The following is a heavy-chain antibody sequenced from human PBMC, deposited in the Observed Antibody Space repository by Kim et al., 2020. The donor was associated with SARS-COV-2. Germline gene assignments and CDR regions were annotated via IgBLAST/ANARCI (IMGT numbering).Heavy chain of an antibody. CDR2: ISWDGGST. V-gene: IGHV3-43*01. CDR1: GFTFDDYT. Sequence: GGSLLLSCAASGFTFDDYTMHWVRQAPGKGLEWVSLISWDGGSTYYADSVKGRFTISRDNSKNSLYLQMNSLRTEDTALYYCAKDKGRTAVAGVFDYWGPGTPVTVSS. CDR3: AKDKGRTAVAGVFDY. D-gene: IGHD6-19*01. J-gene: IGHJ4*02.